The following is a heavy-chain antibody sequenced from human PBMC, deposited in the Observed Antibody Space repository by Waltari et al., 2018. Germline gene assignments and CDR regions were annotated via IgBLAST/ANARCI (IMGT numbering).Heavy chain of an antibody. J-gene: IGHJ4*02. D-gene: IGHD3-22*01. CDR2: IYTSGST. Sequence: QVQLQESGPGLVKPSQTLSLTCTVSGGSISSGSYYWSWIRQPAGKGLEWIGRIYTSGSTNYNPSLKGRVTISVDTSKNQFSLKLSSVTAADTAVYYCAREASLRYYYDSSGYSYFDYWGQGTLVTVSS. V-gene: IGHV4-61*02. CDR1: GGSISSGSYY. CDR3: AREASLRYYYDSSGYSYFDY.